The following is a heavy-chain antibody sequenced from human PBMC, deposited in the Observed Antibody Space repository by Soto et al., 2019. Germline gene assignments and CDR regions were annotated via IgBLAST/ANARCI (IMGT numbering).Heavy chain of an antibody. D-gene: IGHD2-21*02. CDR3: ARDHLILPAHDFFYGSDV. CDR2: IPQDGVDG. V-gene: IGHV3-7*03. Sequence: DVKLVESGGGLVQPGDSLRLSCEVSGFIFSMYSMSWVRQTPGKVLEWVAKIPQDGVDGHYADSVKGRFTISRDNGKNSLYMQMNNLRAEDTAVYYCARDHLILPAHDFFYGSDVWGRGATVTVSS. CDR1: GFIFSMYS. J-gene: IGHJ6*02.